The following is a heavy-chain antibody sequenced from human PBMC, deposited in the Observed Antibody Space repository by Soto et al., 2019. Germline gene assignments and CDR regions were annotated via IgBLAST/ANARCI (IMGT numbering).Heavy chain of an antibody. CDR3: SPDFYSGHPPGYFDL. Sequence: EVQLLESGGGWVQPGGSLRLSCTASGFTFSSYAMSWVRQAPGKGLEWVSSINDSGGSTYYADSVRGRFTISRDNSKNAVYVQRNSLRDEDTAVYYCSPDFYSGHPPGYFDLWGRGTLVTVSS. D-gene: IGHD3-10*01. J-gene: IGHJ2*01. CDR1: GFTFSSYA. V-gene: IGHV3-23*01. CDR2: INDSGGST.